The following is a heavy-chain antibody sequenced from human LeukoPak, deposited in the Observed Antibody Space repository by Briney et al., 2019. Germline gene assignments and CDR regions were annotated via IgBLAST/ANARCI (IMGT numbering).Heavy chain of an antibody. CDR3: PSDYYYYYMDV. CDR2: ISSSSSDI. J-gene: IGHJ6*03. V-gene: IGHV3-21*01. Sequence: GGSLRLSCAASGFSFSSYSMNWVRHAPPKGLEWVSSISSSSSDIYYADSVKGPFNIPRDNGKNSLYLQKNSRRAEGTAVYYCPSDYYYYYMDVGGRETRVTVP. CDR1: GFSFSSYS.